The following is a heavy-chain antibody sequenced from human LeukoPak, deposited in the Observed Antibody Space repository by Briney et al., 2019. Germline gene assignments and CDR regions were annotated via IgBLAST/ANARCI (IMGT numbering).Heavy chain of an antibody. Sequence: GGSLRLSCAASGFTFDDYTMHWVRQAPGKGLEWVSLISWDGNRTYYADSVKGRFTISRDNSKNTLYLQMNSLRVEDTAVYYCAKSWNYYDSSGDDALDIWGQGTMVTVSS. J-gene: IGHJ3*02. CDR3: AKSWNYYDSSGDDALDI. CDR2: ISWDGNRT. CDR1: GFTFDDYT. D-gene: IGHD3-22*01. V-gene: IGHV3-43*01.